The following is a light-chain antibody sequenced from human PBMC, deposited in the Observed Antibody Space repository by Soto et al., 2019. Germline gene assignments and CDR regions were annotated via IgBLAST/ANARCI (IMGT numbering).Light chain of an antibody. CDR1: QSVSSSY. J-gene: IGKJ1*01. V-gene: IGKV3-20*01. CDR3: QQYGSSPWT. Sequence: EIVLTQSPGTLSLSPGERAALSCRASQSVSSSYLAWYQQKPGQAPRLLIYGASSRATGIPGRFSGSGSGTDFTLNISRLEPEDFAVYYCQQYGSSPWTFGQGTKVEFK. CDR2: GAS.